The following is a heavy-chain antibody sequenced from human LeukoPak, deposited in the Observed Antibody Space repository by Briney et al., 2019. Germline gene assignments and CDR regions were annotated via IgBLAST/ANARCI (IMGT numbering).Heavy chain of an antibody. CDR2: ISGSAHKI. CDR1: GITFSNYA. D-gene: IGHD5-18*01. J-gene: IGHJ4*02. CDR3: AGRLTGYSSGYIH. Sequence: PGGSLRLSCVASGITFSNYAVSWVRQAPEKGLDWVSVISGSAHKIRYADSVKGRFTISRDNSENIVYLQMNNLRVEDTAVYYCAGRLTGYSSGYIHWGQGTLVTVSS. V-gene: IGHV3-23*01.